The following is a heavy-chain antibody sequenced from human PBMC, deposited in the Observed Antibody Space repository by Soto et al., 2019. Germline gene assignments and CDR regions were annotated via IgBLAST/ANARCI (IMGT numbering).Heavy chain of an antibody. Sequence: SETLSLTCTVSGGSISSSSYYWGWIRQPPGKGLEWIGSIYYSGSTYYNPSLKSRVTISVDTSKNQFSLKLSSVTAADTAVYYCARLSPPTIVGATYWFDPWGQGPLVTVSS. CDR3: ARLSPPTIVGATYWFDP. CDR2: IYYSGST. CDR1: GGSISSSSYY. V-gene: IGHV4-39*01. D-gene: IGHD1-26*01. J-gene: IGHJ5*02.